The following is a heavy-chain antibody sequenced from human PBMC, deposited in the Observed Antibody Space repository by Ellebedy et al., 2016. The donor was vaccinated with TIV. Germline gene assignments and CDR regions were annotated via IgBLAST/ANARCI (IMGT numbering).Heavy chain of an antibody. J-gene: IGHJ4*02. D-gene: IGHD3-22*01. V-gene: IGHV3-15*01. Sequence: GGSLRLXCAASGFTFSSYAMSWVRQAPGKGLEWVGRIKSKTDGGTTDYAAPVKGRFTISRDDSKNTAYLQMNSLKTEDTAVYYCTRQASDNFDYWGQGTLVTVSS. CDR2: IKSKTDGGTT. CDR1: GFTFSSYA. CDR3: TRQASDNFDY.